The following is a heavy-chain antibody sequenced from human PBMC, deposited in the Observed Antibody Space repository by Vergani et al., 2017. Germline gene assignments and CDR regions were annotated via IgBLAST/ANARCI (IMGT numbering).Heavy chain of an antibody. CDR1: GYIFSNFW. V-gene: IGHV5-51*01. Sequence: EKQLVQSGSETKKPGESLKISCQAFGYIFSNFWIGWVRQRPGRGLEWMGIIYPGDSEVKSNPTFRGQVIFSVDTSVNTAYLQWRSLQASDTATYFCASGGHGSENGGALQLLGQGTNITVSS. CDR2: IYPGDSEV. CDR3: ASGGHGSENGGALQL. J-gene: IGHJ3*01. D-gene: IGHD3-10*01.